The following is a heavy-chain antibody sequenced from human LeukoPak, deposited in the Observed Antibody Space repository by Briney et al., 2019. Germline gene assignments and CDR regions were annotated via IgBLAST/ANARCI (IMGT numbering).Heavy chain of an antibody. CDR3: AREGSTRDFDY. Sequence: SETLSLTCTVSGGSISSYYWSWIRQPPGKGLEWIGYIYYSGSTNYNPSLKSRVTISVDTSKNQFSLKLSSVTAADTAVYYRAREGSTRDFDYWGQGTLVTVSS. J-gene: IGHJ4*02. CDR1: GGSISSYY. D-gene: IGHD2-2*01. CDR2: IYYSGST. V-gene: IGHV4-59*01.